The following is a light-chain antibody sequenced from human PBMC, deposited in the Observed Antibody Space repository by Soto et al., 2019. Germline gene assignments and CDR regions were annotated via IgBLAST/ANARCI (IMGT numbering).Light chain of an antibody. CDR3: QQRDNWLT. J-gene: IGKJ4*01. Sequence: EIVLTQSPATLSLSPGERATLSCRASQSVSSFLAWYQQKPGQAPRLLIYDASDRATGVPARFSGSGSGTDFTLTISSLEPEDFAVYYCQQRDNWLTFGGGTKVEIK. V-gene: IGKV3-11*01. CDR2: DAS. CDR1: QSVSSF.